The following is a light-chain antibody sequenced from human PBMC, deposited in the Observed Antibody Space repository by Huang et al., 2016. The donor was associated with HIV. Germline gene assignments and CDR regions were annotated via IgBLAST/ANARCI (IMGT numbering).Light chain of an antibody. Sequence: EIVLTQSPGTLSLSPGERATLSCRASESVSSSNLAWYQQKPGQAPRLLMYGASSRDTGIPDRFSGSGSGTDFTLTISRLEPEDSAVYYCQQYGSSPRTFGQGTKVEIK. V-gene: IGKV3-20*01. CDR1: ESVSSSN. J-gene: IGKJ1*01. CDR3: QQYGSSPRT. CDR2: GAS.